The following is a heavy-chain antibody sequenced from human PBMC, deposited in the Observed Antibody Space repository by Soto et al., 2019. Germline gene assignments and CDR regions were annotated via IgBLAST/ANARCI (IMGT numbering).Heavy chain of an antibody. D-gene: IGHD3-22*01. V-gene: IGHV1-69*06. CDR2: IIPIFGTT. Sequence: GASVTVSSKTSGGAFGSDAITWVRQAPGQGLEWVGRIIPIFGTTNYAQNLQGRVTISADKSTLTSYMELHSLTSDDTALYYCARDRTDSGYYTNWLDPWGQGTQVTVPS. CDR3: ARDRTDSGYYTNWLDP. J-gene: IGHJ5*02. CDR1: GGAFGSDA.